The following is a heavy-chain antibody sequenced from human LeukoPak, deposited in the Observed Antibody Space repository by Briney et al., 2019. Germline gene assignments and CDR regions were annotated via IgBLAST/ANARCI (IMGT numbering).Heavy chain of an antibody. CDR1: GGSISSYY. CDR2: IYYSGST. J-gene: IGHJ4*02. Sequence: SETLSLTCTVSGGSISSYYLSWIRQPPGKGLEWIGYIYYSGSTNYNPSLKSRVTISVDTSKNQFSLKLSSVTAADTAVYYCAREGVALDYWGQGTLVTVSS. CDR3: AREGVALDY. V-gene: IGHV4-59*01. D-gene: IGHD2-15*01.